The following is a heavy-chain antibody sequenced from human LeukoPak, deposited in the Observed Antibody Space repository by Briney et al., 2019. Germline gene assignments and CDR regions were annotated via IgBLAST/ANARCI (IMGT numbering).Heavy chain of an antibody. CDR3: ARENPSGYYNRPIDY. D-gene: IGHD3-22*01. CDR2: IYYSGSI. J-gene: IGHJ4*02. Sequence: SETLSLTCTVSGASISSYYWSWIRQPPGKGLEWIGDIYYSGSIKYNPSLESRVTMSADTSKNQFSPKLSSVTAADTAIYYCARENPSGYYNRPIDYWGQGTLVTVSS. CDR1: GASISSYY. V-gene: IGHV4-59*01.